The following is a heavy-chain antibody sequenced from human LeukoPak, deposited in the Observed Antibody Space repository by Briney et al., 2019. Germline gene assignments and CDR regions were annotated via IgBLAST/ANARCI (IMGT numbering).Heavy chain of an antibody. J-gene: IGHJ4*02. D-gene: IGHD2-15*01. Sequence: ASVKVSCKASGYTFTSYGISWVRQAPGQGLEWMGWISAYNGNTNYAQKLQGRVTMTTDTSTSTAHMELRSLRSDDTAVYYCARSRQGYYFDYWGQGTLVTVSS. CDR1: GYTFTSYG. CDR2: ISAYNGNT. V-gene: IGHV1-18*01. CDR3: ARSRQGYYFDY.